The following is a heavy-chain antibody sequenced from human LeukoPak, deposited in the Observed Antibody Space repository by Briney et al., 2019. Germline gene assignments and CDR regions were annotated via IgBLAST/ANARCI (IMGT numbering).Heavy chain of an antibody. J-gene: IGHJ4*02. V-gene: IGHV4-39*01. Sequence: PSETLSLTCAVSDDSIRSSAYYWGWIRQPPGKGLEWIGSIYYSGSTYYNPSLKSRVTISVDTSKNQFSLKLSSVTAADTAVYYCARHVWLQPFDYWGQGTLVTVSS. CDR2: IYYSGST. CDR3: ARHVWLQPFDY. D-gene: IGHD3-9*01. CDR1: DDSIRSSAYY.